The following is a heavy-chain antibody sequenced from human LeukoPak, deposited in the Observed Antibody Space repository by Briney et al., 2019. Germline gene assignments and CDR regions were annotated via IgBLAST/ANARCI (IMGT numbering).Heavy chain of an antibody. J-gene: IGHJ5*02. D-gene: IGHD6-19*01. CDR2: IYYSGST. CDR1: GGSISSYY. CDR3: ASDVEDSGWDGWFDP. Sequence: SETLSLTWTVPGGSISSYYWSWIRQPPGKGLGGIGYIYYSGSTNYNPSLKSRVTISVDTSKNQFSLKLSSVTAADTAVYYCASDVEDSGWDGWFDPWGRGTLVTVSS. V-gene: IGHV4-59*01.